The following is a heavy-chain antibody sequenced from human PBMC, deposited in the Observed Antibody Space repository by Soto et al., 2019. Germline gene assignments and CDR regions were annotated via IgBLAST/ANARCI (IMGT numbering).Heavy chain of an antibody. Sequence: SWTLSLTCGACGGSVSKLDWSWIRKTAGKGLEWMGRVYATGTSDYNPSLRSRIAMSVDISKKTFSLRLRSVTAADTGVYYCVRDGSKTLRDCFDTRGQGILVTVSS. J-gene: IGHJ5*02. CDR3: VRDGSKTLRDCFDT. CDR2: VYATGTS. V-gene: IGHV4-4*07. D-gene: IGHD4-17*01. CDR1: GGSVSKLD.